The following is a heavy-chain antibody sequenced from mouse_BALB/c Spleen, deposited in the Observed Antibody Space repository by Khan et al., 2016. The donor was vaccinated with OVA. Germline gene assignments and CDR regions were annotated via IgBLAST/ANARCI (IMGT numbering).Heavy chain of an antibody. CDR2: IIYTGYT. J-gene: IGHJ3*01. Sequence: EVQLQESGPSLVKPSQTLSLTCSVTGDSITTGYWNWIRKFPGNKLEYMGYIIYTGYTYYNPSLKSRSSITRHTSNNQYYLQLNSVTDEDTATYYCAISTYRYAFVYWGHGTLVTVSA. D-gene: IGHD2-14*01. V-gene: IGHV3-8*02. CDR3: AISTYRYAFVY. CDR1: GDSITTGY.